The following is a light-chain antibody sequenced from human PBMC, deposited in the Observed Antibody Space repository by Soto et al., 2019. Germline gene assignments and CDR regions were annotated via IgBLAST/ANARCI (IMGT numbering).Light chain of an antibody. CDR3: QYWDDYSWT. V-gene: IGKV1-5*03. Sequence: DIQMTQSPSTLSASVGDRVTITCRASQSITDWLAWYQQKPGKAPKFLIYKASNLGGGVPSRFSGSGCGTEFTLTISSVQPDDFATYYCQYWDDYSWTFGQGTKVEIK. CDR1: QSITDW. J-gene: IGKJ1*01. CDR2: KAS.